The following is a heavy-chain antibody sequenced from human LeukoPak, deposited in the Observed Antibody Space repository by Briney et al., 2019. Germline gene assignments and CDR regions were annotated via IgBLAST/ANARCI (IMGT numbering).Heavy chain of an antibody. CDR1: GYTFTGYY. D-gene: IGHD2-15*01. CDR2: INPNSGGT. V-gene: IGHV1-2*06. CDR3: ARAVSGYCSGGSCYYLLFDY. J-gene: IGHJ4*02. Sequence: ASVKVSCKASGYTFTGYYMHWVRQAPGQGLEWIGRINPNSGGTNYAQKFQGRVTMTRDTSISTAYMELSRLRSDDTAVYYCARAVSGYCSGGSCYYLLFDYWGQGTLVTVSS.